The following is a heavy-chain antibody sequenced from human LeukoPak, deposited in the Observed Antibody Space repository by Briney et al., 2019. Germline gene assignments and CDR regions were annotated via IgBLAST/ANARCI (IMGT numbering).Heavy chain of an antibody. CDR2: ISWNSGSI. V-gene: IGHV3-9*01. CDR1: GFTFDDYA. D-gene: IGHD3-3*01. CDR3: ARDRGGYSTVWFDP. Sequence: GRSLRLSCAASGFTFDDYAMHWVRQAPGKGLEWVSGISWNSGSIGYADSVKGRFTISRDNAKNSLYLQMNSLRAEDTAVYYCARDRGGYSTVWFDPWGQGTLVTVSS. J-gene: IGHJ5*02.